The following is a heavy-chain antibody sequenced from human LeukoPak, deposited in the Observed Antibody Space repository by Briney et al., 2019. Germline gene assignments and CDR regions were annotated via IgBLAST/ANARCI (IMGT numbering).Heavy chain of an antibody. CDR2: TYSDGST. Sequence: GGSLRLSCAVSGFSVSSSYMTWIRQAPGKGLEWVSITYSDGSTYYAESVKGRFTASRGYTKNTLYLQMNSIRLEDTALYYCARYLSYFDYWGQGTLVTVSS. V-gene: IGHV3-53*01. J-gene: IGHJ4*02. CDR3: ARYLSYFDY. CDR1: GFSVSSSY. D-gene: IGHD2/OR15-2a*01.